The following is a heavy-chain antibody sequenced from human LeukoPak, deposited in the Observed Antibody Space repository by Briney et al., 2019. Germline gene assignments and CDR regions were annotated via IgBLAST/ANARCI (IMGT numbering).Heavy chain of an antibody. CDR3: ARDRRYCSGGSCYSVHYYYGMDV. J-gene: IGHJ6*02. Sequence: GASVKVSCKASGYTFTGYYMHWVRQAPGQGLEWMGRINPNSGGTNYAQKFQGRVTMTRDTSISTAYMELSRLRSDDTAVYYCARDRRYCSGGSCYSVHYYYGMDVWGQGTTVTVSS. CDR1: GYTFTGYY. D-gene: IGHD2-15*01. CDR2: INPNSGGT. V-gene: IGHV1-2*06.